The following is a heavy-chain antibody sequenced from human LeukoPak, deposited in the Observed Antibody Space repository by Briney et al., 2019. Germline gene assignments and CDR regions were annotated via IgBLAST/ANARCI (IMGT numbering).Heavy chain of an antibody. Sequence: SETLSLTCTVSGGSISSYYWSWIRQPAGKGLEWIGRIYTSGSTNYNPSLKSRVTMSVDTSKNQFSLKLSSVTAADTAVYYCARDNWNYRGPNWFGPWGQRTLVTVSS. D-gene: IGHD1-7*01. CDR2: IYTSGST. CDR1: GGSISSYY. CDR3: ARDNWNYRGPNWFGP. V-gene: IGHV4-4*07. J-gene: IGHJ5*02.